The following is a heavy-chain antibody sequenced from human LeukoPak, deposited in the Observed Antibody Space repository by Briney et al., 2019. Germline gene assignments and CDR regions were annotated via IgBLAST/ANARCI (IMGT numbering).Heavy chain of an antibody. CDR2: INHSGST. V-gene: IGHV4-34*01. CDR1: GGSFSGYY. D-gene: IGHD2-8*01. Sequence: PSETLSLTCAVYGGSFSGYYWSWIRQPPGKELEWIGEINHSGSTNYNPSLKSRVTISVDTSKNQFSLKLSSVTAADTAVYYCARGGYCTNGVCYRRYFDYWGQGTLVTVSS. J-gene: IGHJ4*02. CDR3: ARGGYCTNGVCYRRYFDY.